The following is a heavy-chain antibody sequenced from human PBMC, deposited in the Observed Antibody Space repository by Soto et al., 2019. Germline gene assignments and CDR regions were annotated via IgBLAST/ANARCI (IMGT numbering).Heavy chain of an antibody. Sequence: GGSLRLSCAASRFTFSRYSMGWVRQGPGKGLEWVAVVSIGGSTHYADSVRGRFTISRDNSKNTLSLQMNSLTAEDTAVYFCAKRRGAGGHFDYWGQGALVTVSS. CDR3: AKRRGAGGHFDY. D-gene: IGHD2-15*01. CDR1: RFTFSRYS. J-gene: IGHJ4*02. CDR2: VSIGGST. V-gene: IGHV3-23*01.